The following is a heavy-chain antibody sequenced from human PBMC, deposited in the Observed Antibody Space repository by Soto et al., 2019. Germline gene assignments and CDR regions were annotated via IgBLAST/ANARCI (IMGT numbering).Heavy chain of an antibody. D-gene: IGHD3-22*01. Sequence: GGSLRLSCTASELTFSSYSMNWVRQAPGKGLEWVSYISSSSTTIYNADSVKGRFIISRDNAKNSLYLQMNSLRAEDTAVYYCARASSDYFDSSGYYDYWGQGA. CDR1: ELTFSSYS. CDR3: ARASSDYFDSSGYYDY. V-gene: IGHV3-48*01. J-gene: IGHJ4*02. CDR2: ISSSSTTI.